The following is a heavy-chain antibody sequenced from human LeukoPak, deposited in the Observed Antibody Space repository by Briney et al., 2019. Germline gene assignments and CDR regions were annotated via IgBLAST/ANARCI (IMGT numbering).Heavy chain of an antibody. Sequence: SETLSLTCTVSGDSISSSSYYWGWIRQPPGKGLEWIGNIYYSGSTYYNPSLKSRVTISVDTSKNQFSLKLSSVTAADTAVYYCATLSSPQSYWGQGTLVTVSS. CDR3: ATLSSPQSY. J-gene: IGHJ4*02. D-gene: IGHD3-10*01. V-gene: IGHV4-39*07. CDR2: IYYSGST. CDR1: GDSISSSSYY.